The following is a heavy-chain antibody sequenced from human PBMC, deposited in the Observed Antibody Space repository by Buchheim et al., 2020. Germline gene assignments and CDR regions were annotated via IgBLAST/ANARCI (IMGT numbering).Heavy chain of an antibody. D-gene: IGHD3-16*01. CDR1: GGSISSYY. V-gene: IGHV4-59*01. J-gene: IGHJ4*02. CDR3: AREPGGNYFDY. CDR2: IYSSGGT. Sequence: QVQLQESGPGLVKPSETLSPTCTAPGGSISSYYWSWIRQPPGKGLEWIGYIYSSGGTNYSPSLKSRLTISVDTSKNQFSLKLSSVTAADTAVYYCAREPGGNYFDYWGQGTL.